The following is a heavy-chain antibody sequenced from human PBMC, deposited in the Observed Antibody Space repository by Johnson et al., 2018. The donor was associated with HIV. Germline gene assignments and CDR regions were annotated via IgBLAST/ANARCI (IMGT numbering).Heavy chain of an antibody. CDR2: IRSSGSTI. J-gene: IGHJ3*02. Sequence: QVQLVESGGGLVKPGGSLRLSCAASGFTFSDYYMNWIRQAPGKGLEWVSYIRSSGSTIYYADSVKGRFTISRDNSKNTLYVQMGRLRAEDMAVYYFAREVYSNFDFDAFDIWGQGTMVTVSS. V-gene: IGHV3-11*04. CDR3: AREVYSNFDFDAFDI. CDR1: GFTFSDYY. D-gene: IGHD1-26*01.